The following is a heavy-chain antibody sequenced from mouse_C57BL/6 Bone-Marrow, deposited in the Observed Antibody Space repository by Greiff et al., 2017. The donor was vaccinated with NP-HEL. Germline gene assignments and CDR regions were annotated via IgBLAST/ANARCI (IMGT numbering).Heavy chain of an antibody. Sequence: EVQLVESGGGLVKPGGSLKLSCAASGFTFSSYAMSWVRQTPEKRLEWVATISDGGSYTYYPDNVKGRFTISRDNAKNNRYLQMSHLKSEDTAMYYCARVLLFAYWGQGTLVTVSA. V-gene: IGHV5-4*01. CDR3: ARVLLFAY. CDR1: GFTFSSYA. J-gene: IGHJ3*01. D-gene: IGHD2-3*01. CDR2: ISDGGSYT.